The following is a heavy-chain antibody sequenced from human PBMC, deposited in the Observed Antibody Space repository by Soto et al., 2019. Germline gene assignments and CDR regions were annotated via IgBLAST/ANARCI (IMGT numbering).Heavy chain of an antibody. CDR1: GFTFSDYY. D-gene: IGHD5-18*01. CDR3: ARDSRYSYVVGGFFDT. Sequence: GSLRLSCAASGFTFSDYYMSWIRQAPGKGLEWVSYISSSGETIYYADSVKGRFTISRDNAKNSLYLQMDSLRGEDTAVYYCARDSRYSYVVGGFFDTWGQGPVGTVSS. J-gene: IGHJ5*02. V-gene: IGHV3-11*01. CDR2: ISSSGETI.